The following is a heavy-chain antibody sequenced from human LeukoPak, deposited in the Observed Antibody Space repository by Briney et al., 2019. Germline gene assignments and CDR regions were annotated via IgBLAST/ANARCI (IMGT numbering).Heavy chain of an antibody. CDR2: ILHSGDT. V-gene: IGHV4-4*02. Sequence: PSGTLSLTCAVSGGSISRSNWWSWVRQPPGKGLEWIGNILHSGDTNYNASLRSRLTISLDKFRNQFSLQLSSVTAADTAVYYCAGYNIPYTFEFWGPGTVVTVSS. J-gene: IGHJ4*02. D-gene: IGHD1-14*01. CDR1: GGSISRSNW. CDR3: AGYNIPYTFEF.